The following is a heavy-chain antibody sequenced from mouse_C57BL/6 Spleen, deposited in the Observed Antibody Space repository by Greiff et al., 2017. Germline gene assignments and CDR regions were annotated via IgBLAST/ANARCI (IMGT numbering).Heavy chain of an antibody. V-gene: IGHV3-6*01. CDR3: ARGGSNYLTWFAY. CDR2: ISYDGSN. D-gene: IGHD2-5*01. Sequence: EESGPGLVKPSQSLSLTCSVTGYSITSGYYWNWIRQFPGNKLEWMGYISYDGSNNYNPSLKNRISITRDTSKNQFFLKLNSVTTEDTATYYCARGGSNYLTWFAYWGQGTLVTVSA. J-gene: IGHJ3*01. CDR1: GYSITSGYY.